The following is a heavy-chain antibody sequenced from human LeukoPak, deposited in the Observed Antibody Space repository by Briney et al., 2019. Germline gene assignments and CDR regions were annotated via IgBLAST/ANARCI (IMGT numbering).Heavy chain of an antibody. CDR3: AREGFDSGARLGFEI. CDR1: GYTFTGYY. J-gene: IGHJ3*02. CDR2: MNPNSGNT. Sequence: ASVKVSCKASGYTFTGYYMHWVRQAPGQGLEWMGWMNPNSGNTGYAQKFQGRVTMTRNTSISTAYMELSSLRSEDTAVYYCAREGFDSGARLGFEIWGQGTMVTVSS. D-gene: IGHD3-22*01. V-gene: IGHV1-8*02.